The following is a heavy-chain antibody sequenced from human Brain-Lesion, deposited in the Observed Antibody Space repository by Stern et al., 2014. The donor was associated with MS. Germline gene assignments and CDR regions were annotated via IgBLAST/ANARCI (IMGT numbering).Heavy chain of an antibody. J-gene: IGHJ6*02. CDR1: GGSISSGGYY. CDR2: IFNSGST. V-gene: IGHV4-61*02. Sequence: VQLVESGPGLVKPSQTLSLSCTVSGGSISSGGYYWSWIRQPAGKGLEWIGRIFNSGSTSYNPSLKSRGTISIETSKTQFSLRLNSMTAADTAVYYCARGRVVPGFQYYATDVWGQGTTVIVSS. D-gene: IGHD2-2*01. CDR3: ARGRVVPGFQYYATDV.